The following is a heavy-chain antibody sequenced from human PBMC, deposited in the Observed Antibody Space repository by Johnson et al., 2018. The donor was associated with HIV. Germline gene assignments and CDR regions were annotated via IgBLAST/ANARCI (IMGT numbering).Heavy chain of an antibody. J-gene: IGHJ3*02. V-gene: IGHV3-30*03. Sequence: QVQLVESGGGLVQPGGSLRLSCAASGFIVGTKYMSWVRQSPGYGLEWVAVISSDASETYYADSVKGRFTVSRDNSKQTLYLDMNSLRAEDTAVYFCAREDYHYDGSDHVLGAFDIWGQGTMVTVSS. CDR3: AREDYHYDGSDHVLGAFDI. D-gene: IGHD3-22*01. CDR1: GFIVGTKY. CDR2: ISSDASET.